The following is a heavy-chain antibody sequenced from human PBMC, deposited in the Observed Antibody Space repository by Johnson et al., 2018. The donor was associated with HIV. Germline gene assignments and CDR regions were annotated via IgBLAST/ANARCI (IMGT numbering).Heavy chain of an antibody. CDR1: GFTFDDYA. J-gene: IGHJ3*02. V-gene: IGHV3-9*01. CDR2: ISWNSGSI. Sequence: VQLVESGGGLVQPGRSLRLSCAASGFTFDDYAMHWVRQAPGKGLEWVSGISWNSGSIGYADSVKGRFTISRDNSKNTLYLQMNSLRAEDTAVYYCAKDRIVGAIGDAFDIWGQGTMVTVSS. CDR3: AKDRIVGAIGDAFDI. D-gene: IGHD1-26*01.